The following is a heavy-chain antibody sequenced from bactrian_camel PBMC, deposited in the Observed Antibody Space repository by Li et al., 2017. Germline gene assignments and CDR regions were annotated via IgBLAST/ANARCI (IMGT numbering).Heavy chain of an antibody. Sequence: VQLVESGGGSVQAGGSLRLSCTFSGFTFDDSDIAWYRQAPGSKCDPVSSISADGTTWYRESVKGRFTISKDNDKTVYLEMNNLQPEDTAMYYCARERRFGSCIDDMTAGDYWGQGTQVTVS. CDR1: GFTFDDSD. D-gene: IGHD5*01. J-gene: IGHJ4*01. CDR3: ARERRFGSCIDDMTAGDY. V-gene: IGHV3S63*01. CDR2: ISADGTT.